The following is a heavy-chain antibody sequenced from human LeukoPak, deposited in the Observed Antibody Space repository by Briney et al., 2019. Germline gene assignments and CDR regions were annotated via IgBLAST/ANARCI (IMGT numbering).Heavy chain of an antibody. Sequence: VASVKVSCKASGYTFTSYGISWVRQAPGQGLEWMGWISAYNGNTNYAQKLQGRVTMTTDTSTSTAYMELRSLRSDDTAVYYCARDVWAPDYYDGTFANFDYWGQGTLVTVSS. CDR1: GYTFTSYG. CDR2: ISAYNGNT. CDR3: ARDVWAPDYYDGTFANFDY. J-gene: IGHJ4*02. V-gene: IGHV1-18*01. D-gene: IGHD3-22*01.